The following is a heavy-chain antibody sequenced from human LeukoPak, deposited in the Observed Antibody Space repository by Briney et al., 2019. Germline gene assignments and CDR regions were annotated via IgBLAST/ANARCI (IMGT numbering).Heavy chain of an antibody. V-gene: IGHV3-30*18. CDR1: GFTFSDHY. J-gene: IGHJ6*02. Sequence: GGSLRLSCAASGFTFSDHYMDWVRQAPGKGLEWVAVIPYDGSNKYYADSVKGRFTISRDNSKNTLYLQMNSLRAEDTAVYYCAKDRIAKFYYYGMDVWGQGTTVTVSS. CDR2: IPYDGSNK. CDR3: AKDRIAKFYYYGMDV. D-gene: IGHD6-13*01.